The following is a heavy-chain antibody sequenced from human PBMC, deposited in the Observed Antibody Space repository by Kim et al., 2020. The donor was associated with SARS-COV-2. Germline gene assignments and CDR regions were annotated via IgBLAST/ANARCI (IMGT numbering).Heavy chain of an antibody. J-gene: IGHJ6*02. CDR3: ARRVLIAAAGILIPYYYYGMDV. V-gene: IGHV4-34*01. D-gene: IGHD6-13*01. Sequence: SETLSLTCAVYGGSFSGYYWSWIRQPPGKGLEWIGVINHSGSTNYNPSLKSRVTISVDTSKNQFSLKLSSVTAADTAVYYCARRVLIAAAGILIPYYYYGMDVWGQGTTVTVSS. CDR1: GGSFSGYY. CDR2: INHSGST.